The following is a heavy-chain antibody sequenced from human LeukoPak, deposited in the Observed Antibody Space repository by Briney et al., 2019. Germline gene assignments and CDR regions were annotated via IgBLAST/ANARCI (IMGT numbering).Heavy chain of an antibody. Sequence: GGSLRLSCAASGFTFSTYKMNWVRQAPGKGLEWVSSISGSGTYMYYADSLKGRFTISRDNAKNSLYLQMNSLRAEDTAVYYCAIHSEQQLANYWGQGTLVTVSS. V-gene: IGHV3-21*01. CDR1: GFTFSTYK. J-gene: IGHJ4*02. CDR3: AIHSEQQLANY. CDR2: ISGSGTYM. D-gene: IGHD6-13*01.